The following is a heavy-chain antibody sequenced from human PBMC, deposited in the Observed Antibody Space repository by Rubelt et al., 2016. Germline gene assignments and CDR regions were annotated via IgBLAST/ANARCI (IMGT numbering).Heavy chain of an antibody. CDR1: GFSISSGYF. V-gene: IGHV4-38-2*02. CDR3: ARSFMVVSAIDY. CDR2: IYHSGST. D-gene: IGHD2-15*01. Sequence: QVQLQESGPGLVKSSETLSLTCTVSGFSISSGYFWGWIRQPPGKGLEWIGSIYHSGSTFYSPSLKSRVTISEDTSKNQVPLKLRSVTAADTAVYYCARSFMVVSAIDYWGQGTLVTVSS. J-gene: IGHJ4*02.